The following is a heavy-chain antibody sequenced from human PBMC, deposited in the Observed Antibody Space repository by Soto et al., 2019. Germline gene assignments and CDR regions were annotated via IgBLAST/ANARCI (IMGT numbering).Heavy chain of an antibody. CDR1: GFTFSSYA. V-gene: IGHV3-30-3*01. J-gene: IGHJ4*02. CDR3: ARVQSRGKQPPDY. D-gene: IGHD3-10*01. CDR2: ISYDGSNK. Sequence: GGSLRLSCAASGFTFSSYAMHWVRQAPGEGLEWVAVISYDGSNKYYADSVKGRFTISRDNSKNTLYLQMNSLRAEDTAVYYCARVQSRGKQPPDYWGQGTLVTVSS.